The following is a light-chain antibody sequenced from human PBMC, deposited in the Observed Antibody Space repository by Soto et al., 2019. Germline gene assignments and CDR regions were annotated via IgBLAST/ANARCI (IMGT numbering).Light chain of an antibody. CDR1: DASISW. V-gene: IGKV1-5*03. CDR3: QHYNSYSEA. J-gene: IGKJ1*01. CDR2: KAS. Sequence: HMTQSPSAWFGSVGDRVTSACRGSDASISWLACDQQKPGKAPKPLIYKASTLKSGVPSRFSGSVSGTEFILTISSLQPDDFATYYCQHYNSYSEAFGQGTKVDI.